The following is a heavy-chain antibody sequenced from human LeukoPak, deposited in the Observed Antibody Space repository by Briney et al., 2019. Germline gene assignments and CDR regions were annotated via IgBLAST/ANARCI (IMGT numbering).Heavy chain of an antibody. V-gene: IGHV3-30*03. Sequence: GGSLRLSCAASGFTFSSYGMHWVRQAPGKGLEWVAVISYDGSNKYYADSVKGRFTISRDNSNNTLYLQMNSLRAEDTAIYYCATESMFWGQGTLVTVSS. J-gene: IGHJ4*02. CDR3: ATESMF. D-gene: IGHD3-10*02. CDR2: ISYDGSNK. CDR1: GFTFSSYG.